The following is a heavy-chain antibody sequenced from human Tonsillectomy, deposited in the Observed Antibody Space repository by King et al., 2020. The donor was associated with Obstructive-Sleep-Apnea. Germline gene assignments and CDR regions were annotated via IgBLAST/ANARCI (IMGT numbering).Heavy chain of an antibody. D-gene: IGHD6-13*01. J-gene: IGHJ6*02. CDR1: VFTFSSFS. Sequence: VQLVESGGGLVKPGGSLRLSCAASVFTFSSFSMNWVRQAPGKGLDWVSSSSSSSLYIYYADSVKGRFTISRDNAKNSLYLQMNSLRAEDTAVYYCARDREQQLGGYYYYGMDVWGQGTTVTVSS. CDR3: ARDREQQLGGYYYYGMDV. CDR2: SSSSSLYI. V-gene: IGHV3-21*01.